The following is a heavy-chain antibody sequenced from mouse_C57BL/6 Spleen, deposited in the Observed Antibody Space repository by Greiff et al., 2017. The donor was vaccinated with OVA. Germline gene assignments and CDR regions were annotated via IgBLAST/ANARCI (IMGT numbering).Heavy chain of an antibody. CDR2: INPNNGGT. CDR1: GYTFTDYY. D-gene: IGHD1-1*01. J-gene: IGHJ2*01. V-gene: IGHV1-26*01. Sequence: EVQLQQSGPELVKPGASVKISCKASGYTFTDYYMNWVKQSHGKSLEWIGDINPNNGGTSYNQKFKGKATLTVDKSSSTAYMELRSLTSEDSAVYYCADGSSHLDDWGQGTTLTVSS. CDR3: ADGSSHLDD.